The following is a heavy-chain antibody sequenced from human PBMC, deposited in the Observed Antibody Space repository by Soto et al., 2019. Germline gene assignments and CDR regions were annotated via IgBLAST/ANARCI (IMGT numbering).Heavy chain of an antibody. CDR2: ISSDSNYI. D-gene: IGHD3-3*01. V-gene: IGHV3-21*01. CDR1: GFIVSSST. J-gene: IGHJ4*02. CDR3: AVDLRFSSWSPNHGY. Sequence: EVQLVESGGGQVKPGGSLRLSCAASGFIVSSSTMNWVRQAPGKGLEWVASISSDSNYIFYAESLKCRFSISRDDAQNSLYLHMNSLRADDTAAYYCAVDLRFSSWSPNHGYWGPGNLVIVSS.